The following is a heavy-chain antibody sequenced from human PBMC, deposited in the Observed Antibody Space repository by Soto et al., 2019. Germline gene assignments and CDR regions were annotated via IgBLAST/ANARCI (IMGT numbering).Heavy chain of an antibody. Sequence: GASVKVSCKASGGTFSSYAISWVRQAPGQGLEWMGGIIPIFGTANYAQKFQGRVTITADKSTSTAYMELSSLRSEDTAVYYRECKDSSGYSDFDYWGQGTLATVSS. V-gene: IGHV1-69*06. CDR1: GGTFSSYA. J-gene: IGHJ4*02. CDR3: ECKDSSGYSDFDY. CDR2: IIPIFGTA. D-gene: IGHD3-22*01.